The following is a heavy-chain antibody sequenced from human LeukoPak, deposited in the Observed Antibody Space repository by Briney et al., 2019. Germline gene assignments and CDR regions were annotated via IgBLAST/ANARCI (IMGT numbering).Heavy chain of an antibody. D-gene: IGHD1-1*01. CDR2: IYPGDSDT. Sequence: GESLKISCKGPGYSFTSYWIGWVRQMPGKGLEWMGIIYPGDSDTRYSPSFQGQVAISADKTISTAYLQWSSLKASDTAMYYCAGRPYNWNHDAFYIWGQGTMVTVSS. V-gene: IGHV5-51*01. CDR3: AGRPYNWNHDAFYI. CDR1: GYSFTSYW. J-gene: IGHJ3*02.